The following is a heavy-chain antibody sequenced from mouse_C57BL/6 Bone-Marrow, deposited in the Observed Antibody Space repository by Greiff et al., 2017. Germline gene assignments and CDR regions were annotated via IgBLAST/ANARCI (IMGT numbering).Heavy chain of an antibody. CDR1: GFNIKDYY. V-gene: IGHV14-1*01. Sequence: EVKLMESGAELVRPGASVKLSCTASGFNIKDYYMHWVKQRPEQGLEWIGRIDPEDGDTEYAPKFQGKATMTADTSSNTAYLQLSSLTSEDTAVYYCTLDGNYSWFAYWGQGTLVTVSA. CDR3: TLDGNYSWFAY. CDR2: IDPEDGDT. D-gene: IGHD2-1*01. J-gene: IGHJ3*01.